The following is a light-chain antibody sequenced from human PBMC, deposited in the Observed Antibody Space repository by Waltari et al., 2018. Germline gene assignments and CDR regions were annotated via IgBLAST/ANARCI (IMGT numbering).Light chain of an antibody. J-gene: IGKJ4*01. Sequence: IPLTQSPSSMSASAEDRVAITCRAIQGCRSCLAWYQQKPGKAPKPRIYAESTLQCGVRARVSGSGSVTDCTLTIISLQPEGFATDYCEQFNSYPLTFGGGTKVEIK. V-gene: IGKV1-9*01. CDR3: EQFNSYPLT. CDR2: AES. CDR1: QGCRSC.